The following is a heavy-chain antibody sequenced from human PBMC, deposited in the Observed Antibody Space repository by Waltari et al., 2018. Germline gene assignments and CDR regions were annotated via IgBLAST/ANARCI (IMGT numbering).Heavy chain of an antibody. J-gene: IGHJ4*02. CDR3: ARDRGASYDFWSGYYQFDY. D-gene: IGHD3-3*01. Sequence: VQLVESGGGLVRPGGSLRLSCAASGFTFIAFYMSGIRPAPGKGLEWVSYITSSGSTIYYSYSVKGRFTISRDNAKNPLYLQMNSLRAEDTAVYYFARDRGASYDFWSGYYQFDYWGQGTLVTVSS. V-gene: IGHV3-11*04. CDR1: GFTFIAFY. CDR2: ITSSGSTI.